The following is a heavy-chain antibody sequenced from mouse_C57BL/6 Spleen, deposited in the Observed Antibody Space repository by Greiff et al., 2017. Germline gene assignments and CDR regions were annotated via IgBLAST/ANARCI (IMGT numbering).Heavy chain of an antibody. CDR3: ARAGGLYWYFDV. CDR2: IYPGSGST. CDR1: GYTFTSYW. Sequence: QVHVKQSGAELVKPGASVKMSCKASGYTFTSYWITWVKQRPGQGLEWIGDIYPGSGSTNYNEKFKSKATLTVDTSSSTAYMQLSSLTSEDSAVYYCARAGGLYWYFDVWGTGTTVTVSS. V-gene: IGHV1-55*01. J-gene: IGHJ1*03.